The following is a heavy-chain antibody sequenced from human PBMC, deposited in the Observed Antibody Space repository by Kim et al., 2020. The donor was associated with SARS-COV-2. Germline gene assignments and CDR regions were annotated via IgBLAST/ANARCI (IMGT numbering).Heavy chain of an antibody. J-gene: IGHJ6*02. CDR2: TYYRSKWYN. CDR1: GDSVSSNSAA. Sequence: SQTLSLTCAISGDSVSSNSAAWNWIRQSPSRGLEWLGRTYYRSKWYNDYAVSVKSRITINPDTSKNQFSLQLNSVTPEDTAVYYCARVEGQRIAAPYYGMDVWGQGTTVTVSS. CDR3: ARVEGQRIAAPYYGMDV. D-gene: IGHD6-13*01. V-gene: IGHV6-1*01.